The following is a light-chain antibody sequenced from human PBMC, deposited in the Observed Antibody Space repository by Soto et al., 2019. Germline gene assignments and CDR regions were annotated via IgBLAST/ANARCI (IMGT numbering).Light chain of an antibody. CDR3: MQALQSPIT. CDR1: QSLLDSDDGNTY. Sequence: DIVMTQTPLSLPVTPGEPASISCRSSQSLLDSDDGNTYLDWYLQKPGQSPQLLISLGSNRASGVPDRFSGSGSGTDFTLKISRVEGEDVGVYYCMQALQSPITFGQGTRLEIK. V-gene: IGKV2-28*01. CDR2: LGS. J-gene: IGKJ5*01.